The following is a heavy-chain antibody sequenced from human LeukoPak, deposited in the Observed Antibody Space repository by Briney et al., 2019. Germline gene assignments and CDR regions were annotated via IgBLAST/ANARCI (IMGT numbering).Heavy chain of an antibody. CDR2: IIPIFGTA. D-gene: IGHD6-13*01. CDR3: ARTGAAGTLRYYFDY. CDR1: GGTFTSYA. J-gene: IGHJ4*02. Sequence: SVKVSCKASGGTFTSYAISWVRQAPGQGLEWMGGIIPIFGTANYAQKFQGRVTITADESTSTAYMELSSLRSEDTAVYYCARTGAAGTLRYYFDYWGQGTLVTVSS. V-gene: IGHV1-69*13.